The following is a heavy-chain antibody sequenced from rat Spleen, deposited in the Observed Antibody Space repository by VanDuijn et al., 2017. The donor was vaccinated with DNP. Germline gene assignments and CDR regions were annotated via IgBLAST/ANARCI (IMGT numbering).Heavy chain of an antibody. J-gene: IGHJ2*01. CDR1: GFTFSYYG. Sequence: EVQLVESGGGLVQPGRSLKLSCAASGFTFSYYGMAWVRQAPKKGLEWVASITNSGGRTYYRDSVKGRFTISRDNARSTLYLQMDSLRSEDTATYYCTRGGTYYFDYWGQGVMVTVSS. CDR3: TRGGTYYFDY. CDR2: ITNSGGRT. V-gene: IGHV5S13*01.